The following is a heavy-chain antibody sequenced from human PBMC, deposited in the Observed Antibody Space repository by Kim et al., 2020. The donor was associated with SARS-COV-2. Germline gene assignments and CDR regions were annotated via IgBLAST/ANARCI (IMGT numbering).Heavy chain of an antibody. Sequence: SYARSVEGRFTISGDNSKNTLYLQMGNLIPVDSAVYYCVKEYYGFQCGWDYWGQGTLVTVSS. V-gene: IGHV3-33*03. D-gene: IGHD3-3*01. CDR3: VKEYYGFQCGWDY. J-gene: IGHJ4*02.